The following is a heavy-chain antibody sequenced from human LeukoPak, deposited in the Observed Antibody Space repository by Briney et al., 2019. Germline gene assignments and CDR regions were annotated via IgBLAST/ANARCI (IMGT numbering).Heavy chain of an antibody. D-gene: IGHD5-18*01. CDR2: ISGDGGSS. V-gene: IGHV3-43*02. Sequence: GGSLRLSCAASGFTFDDYAMHWVRQAPGKGLEWVCLISGDGGSSYYADSVKGRFTISRDNSKNSLYLQINSLRTEDTALYYCAKGMGIQLWPKAPWFDPWGQGTLVTVSS. CDR3: AKGMGIQLWPKAPWFDP. CDR1: GFTFDDYA. J-gene: IGHJ5*02.